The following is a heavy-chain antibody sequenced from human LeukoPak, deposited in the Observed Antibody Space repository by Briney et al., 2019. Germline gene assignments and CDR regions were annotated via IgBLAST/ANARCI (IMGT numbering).Heavy chain of an antibody. CDR1: GFTFNTYG. CDR2: ISNDGSNK. Sequence: PGRSLRLSCAASGFTFNTYGMHWVRQAPGKGLEWVAGISNDGSNKYYADSVKGRFTISRDNSKNTLYLQMNSLRAEDTAVYYCAKDRGGWFGEFFDYWGQGTLVTVSS. D-gene: IGHD3-10*01. J-gene: IGHJ4*02. V-gene: IGHV3-30*18. CDR3: AKDRGGWFGEFFDY.